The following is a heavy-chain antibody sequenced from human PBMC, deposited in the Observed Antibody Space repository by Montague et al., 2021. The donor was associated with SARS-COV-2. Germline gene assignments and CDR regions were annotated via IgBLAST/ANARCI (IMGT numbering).Heavy chain of an antibody. CDR3: ARDGQYYDFWSGYLAVDTGLDYYYIDV. Sequence: SLRLSCAASGFTFSSYAMHWVRQAPGKGLEWVAVISYDGSNKYYADSVKGRFTISRDNSKNTLYLQMNSLRAEDTAVYYCARDGQYYDFWSGYLAVDTGLDYYYIDVWGKGTTVTVSS. CDR1: GFTFSSYA. CDR2: ISYDGSNK. D-gene: IGHD3-3*01. V-gene: IGHV3-30*04. J-gene: IGHJ6*03.